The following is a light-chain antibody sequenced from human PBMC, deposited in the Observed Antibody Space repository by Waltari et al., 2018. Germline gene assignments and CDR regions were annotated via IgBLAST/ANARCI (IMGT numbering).Light chain of an antibody. CDR1: QSLLHSEGHTF. CDR2: WGS. CDR3: MQGLQTPYT. V-gene: IGKV2-28*01. Sequence: DIVMTQFPLSLSVTPGEPASISCRASQSLLHSEGHTFFDWYLQKPGQSPQLLVYWGSIRATGVPDRFSGSESGTFFTLKISRVEAEDVGVYYCMQGLQTPYTFGQGTKLEIK. J-gene: IGKJ2*01.